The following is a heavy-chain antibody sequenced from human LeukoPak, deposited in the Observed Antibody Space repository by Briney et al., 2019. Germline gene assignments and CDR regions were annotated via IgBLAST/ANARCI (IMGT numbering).Heavy chain of an antibody. CDR3: ARDPSASTWYYFDY. D-gene: IGHD2-2*01. Sequence: GGSLRLSCAASGFTFSSYSMNWVRQAPGKGLEWVSYISSSTSTIFYADSVKGRFTIFRDNAKNSLYLQMNSLRAEDTAVYYCARDPSASTWYYFDYWGQGTLVTVSS. V-gene: IGHV3-48*01. J-gene: IGHJ4*02. CDR2: ISSSTSTI. CDR1: GFTFSSYS.